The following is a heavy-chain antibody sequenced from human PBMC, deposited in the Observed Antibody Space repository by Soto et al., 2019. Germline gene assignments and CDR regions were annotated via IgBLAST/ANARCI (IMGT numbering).Heavy chain of an antibody. CDR1: GYSFTDYH. J-gene: IGHJ6*02. D-gene: IGHD2-8*01. Sequence: ASVKVSCKASGYSFTDYHLHWVRQAPGQGLEWLGRINPKSGGTSTAQKFQGWVTMTTDTSISTASMELTRLTSDDTAIYYCARGDSTDCSNGVCSFFYNHDMDVWGQGTTVTVSS. CDR2: INPKSGGT. CDR3: ARGDSTDCSNGVCSFFYNHDMDV. V-gene: IGHV1-2*04.